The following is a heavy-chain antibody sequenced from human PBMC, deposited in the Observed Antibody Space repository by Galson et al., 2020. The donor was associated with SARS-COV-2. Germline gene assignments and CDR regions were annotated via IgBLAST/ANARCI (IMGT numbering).Heavy chain of an antibody. D-gene: IGHD3-22*01. Sequence: ASETLSLTCSVSGGSIISDTYYWGWIRQPPGKGLEWIGTLHYTGSTHYNPSLKSRVTLSVDTSKNHFSLRLTSVTAADTAVYYCARSTEYYDSSGYYPPSWFDPWGQGTPVTVSS. CDR1: GGSIISDTYY. V-gene: IGHV4-39*07. CDR3: ARSTEYYDSSGYYPPSWFDP. CDR2: LHYTGST. J-gene: IGHJ5*02.